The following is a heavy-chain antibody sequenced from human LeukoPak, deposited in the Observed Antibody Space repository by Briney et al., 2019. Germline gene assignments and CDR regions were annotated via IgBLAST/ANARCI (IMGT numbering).Heavy chain of an antibody. Sequence: GGSLRLSCAASGSTFSSYSMNWVRQAPGKGLEWVSSISSSSSYIYYADSVKGRFTISRDNTKNSLYLQMNSLRAEDTAVYYCARDARVGATHDYWGQGTLVTVSS. J-gene: IGHJ4*02. CDR2: ISSSSSYI. CDR3: ARDARVGATHDY. CDR1: GSTFSSYS. V-gene: IGHV3-21*01. D-gene: IGHD1-26*01.